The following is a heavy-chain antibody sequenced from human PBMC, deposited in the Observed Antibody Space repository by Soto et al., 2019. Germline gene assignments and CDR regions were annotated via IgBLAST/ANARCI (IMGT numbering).Heavy chain of an antibody. CDR1: GFTFNSYG. CDR3: ARDRPISGFDY. V-gene: IGHV3-33*01. D-gene: IGHD3-10*01. Sequence: QVQLVESGGGVVQPGRSLRLSCAASGFTFNSYGMHWVRQAPGKGLEWVAVIWYDGSNKYYGDSVKGRFTISRDNSKNTLYLQMNSLRAEDTAVYYCARDRPISGFDYWGQGTLVTVSS. J-gene: IGHJ4*02. CDR2: IWYDGSNK.